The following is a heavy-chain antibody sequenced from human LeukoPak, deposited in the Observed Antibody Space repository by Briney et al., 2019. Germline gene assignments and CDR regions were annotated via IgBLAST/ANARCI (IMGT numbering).Heavy chain of an antibody. J-gene: IGHJ4*02. CDR1: GFTVSSNY. V-gene: IGHV3-53*01. CDR2: IYSGGST. Sequence: GGSLRLSCAASGFTVSSNYMSWVRQAPGKGLEWVSVIYSGGSTYYADSVKGRFTISRDNPKYTLYLQMNRVRAEDTAVYFCARAWVAHSGSYNFDYWGPGTLVTVSS. D-gene: IGHD1-26*01. CDR3: ARAWVAHSGSYNFDY.